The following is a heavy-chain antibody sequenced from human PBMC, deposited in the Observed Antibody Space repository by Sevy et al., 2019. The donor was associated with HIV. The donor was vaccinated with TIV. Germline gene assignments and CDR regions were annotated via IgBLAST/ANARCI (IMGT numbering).Heavy chain of an antibody. D-gene: IGHD2-2*01. CDR3: ARRRGPSRSAPNYYFDY. V-gene: IGHV1-69*13. CDR2: IIPIFGTA. J-gene: IGHJ4*02. Sequence: ASVKVSCKASGGTFSSYAISWVRQAPGQGLEWMGGIIPIFGTANYTQKFQGRLTITADESRSTAYMELSSLRSEDTAVYYCARRRGPSRSAPNYYFDYWGQGTLVTVSS. CDR1: GGTFSSYA.